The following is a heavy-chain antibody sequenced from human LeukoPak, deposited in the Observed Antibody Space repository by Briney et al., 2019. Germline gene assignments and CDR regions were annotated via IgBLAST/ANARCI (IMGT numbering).Heavy chain of an antibody. CDR1: GGSISSGGYY. CDR2: IYYSGST. D-gene: IGHD3-10*01. Sequence: SQTLSLTCTVSGGSISSGGYYRSWIRQHPGKGLGWIGYIYYSGSTYYNPSLKSRVTISVDTSKNQFSLKLSSVTAADTAVYYCAREITMVRGVIHNYFDYWGQGTLVTVSS. V-gene: IGHV4-31*03. J-gene: IGHJ4*02. CDR3: AREITMVRGVIHNYFDY.